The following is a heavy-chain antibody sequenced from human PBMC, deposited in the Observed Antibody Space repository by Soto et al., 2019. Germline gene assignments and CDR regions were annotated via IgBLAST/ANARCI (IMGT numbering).Heavy chain of an antibody. Sequence: GASVKVSCKASGYIFTNYGISWVRQAPGQGLEWMGWMNAYNGNSNYAQKVQGRVTMTTDKSTNTAYMELRSLRSDDPAVDFCARAQTPAESDDRGQRTLVTVSS. CDR2: MNAYNGNS. CDR1: GYIFTNYG. J-gene: IGHJ4*02. V-gene: IGHV1-18*04. CDR3: ARAQTPAESDD.